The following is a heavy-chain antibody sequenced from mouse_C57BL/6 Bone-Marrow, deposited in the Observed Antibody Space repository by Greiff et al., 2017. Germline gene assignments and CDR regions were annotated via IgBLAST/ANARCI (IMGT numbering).Heavy chain of an antibody. CDR3: ARGMRSYCDY. CDR2: INPNNGGT. V-gene: IGHV1-26*01. Sequence: VQLQQSGPELVKPGASVKISCKASGYTFTDYYMNWVKQSHGKSLEWIGDINPNNGGTSYNQKFKGKATLTVDKSSSTAYMELRSLTSEDSAVYYCARGMRSYCDYWGQGTTLTVSS. D-gene: IGHD2-10*02. J-gene: IGHJ2*01. CDR1: GYTFTDYY.